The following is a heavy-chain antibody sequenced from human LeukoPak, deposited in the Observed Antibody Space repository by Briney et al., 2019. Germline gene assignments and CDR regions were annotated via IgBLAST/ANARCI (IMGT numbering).Heavy chain of an antibody. D-gene: IGHD4-17*01. CDR2: ISPTGEGT. CDR3: ARDAGGAWPFDY. Sequence: PGGSLRLSCAASGFAFSNTGMTWVRQAPGRGLEWVSTISPTGEGTHYADSVKGRFTISRDNSKNTLSLEMNSLRADDMATYYCARDAGGAWPFDYWGQGTRVIVSS. J-gene: IGHJ4*02. CDR1: GFAFSNTG. V-gene: IGHV3-23*01.